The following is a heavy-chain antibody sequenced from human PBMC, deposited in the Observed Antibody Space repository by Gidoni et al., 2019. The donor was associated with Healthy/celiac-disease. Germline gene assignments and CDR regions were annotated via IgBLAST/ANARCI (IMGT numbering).Heavy chain of an antibody. D-gene: IGHD2-8*01. J-gene: IGHJ3*02. V-gene: IGHV3-21*01. Sequence: EVQLVESGGGLVKPGGSLRLSCAASGFTFSSYSMNWVRQAPGKGLEWVSSIRSSSSYIYYADSVKGRFTISRDNAKNSLYLHMNSLRAEDTAVYYCARVACTNGVCYIYDAFDIWGQGTMVTVSS. CDR3: ARVACTNGVCYIYDAFDI. CDR1: GFTFSSYS. CDR2: IRSSSSYI.